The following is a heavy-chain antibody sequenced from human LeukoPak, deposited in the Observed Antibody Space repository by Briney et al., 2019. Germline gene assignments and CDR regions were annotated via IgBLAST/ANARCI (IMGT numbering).Heavy chain of an antibody. CDR3: ATVWYDYVWGSYRYNDY. J-gene: IGHJ4*02. Sequence: ASVKVSCKVSGYTLTELSMHWVRQAPGKGLEWMGGFDPEDGETIYAQEFQGRVTMTEDTSTDTAHMELSSLRSEDTAVYYCATVWYDYVWGSYRYNDYWGQGTLVTVS. V-gene: IGHV1-24*01. D-gene: IGHD3-16*02. CDR2: FDPEDGET. CDR1: GYTLTELS.